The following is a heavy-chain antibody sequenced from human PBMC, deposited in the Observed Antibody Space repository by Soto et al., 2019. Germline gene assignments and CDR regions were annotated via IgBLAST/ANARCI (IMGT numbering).Heavy chain of an antibody. CDR1: GFTFSSYA. Sequence: EVQLLESGGGLAQPGGSLRLSCAASGFTFSSYAMNWVRQAPGKGLEWVSVISGSGGSTYYADSVKGRFTISRDNSKNTLYLQMNSLRAEDTAVYYCAKDLKRSWYEGAIDHWGQGTLVTVSS. V-gene: IGHV3-23*01. J-gene: IGHJ4*02. CDR3: AKDLKRSWYEGAIDH. CDR2: ISGSGGST. D-gene: IGHD6-13*01.